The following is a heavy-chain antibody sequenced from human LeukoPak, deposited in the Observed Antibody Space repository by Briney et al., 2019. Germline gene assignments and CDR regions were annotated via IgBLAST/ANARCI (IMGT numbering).Heavy chain of an antibody. D-gene: IGHD3-22*01. Sequence: GASVKVSCEASGGTFSSYAISWVRQAPGQGLEWMGGIIPIFGTANYAQKFQGRVTITADESTSTAYMELSSLRSEDTAVYYCARTIPTIVVVTSGSADYWGQGTLVTVSS. CDR2: IIPIFGTA. CDR1: GGTFSSYA. CDR3: ARTIPTIVVVTSGSADY. V-gene: IGHV1-69*13. J-gene: IGHJ4*02.